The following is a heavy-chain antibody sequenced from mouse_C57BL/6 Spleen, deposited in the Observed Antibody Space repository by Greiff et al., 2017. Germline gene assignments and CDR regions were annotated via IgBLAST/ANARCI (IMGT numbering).Heavy chain of an antibody. D-gene: IGHD2-1*01. V-gene: IGHV1-22*01. J-gene: IGHJ4*01. Sequence: EVKLVESGPELVKPGASVKMSCKASGYPFTDYNMHWVKQSHGKSLEWIGYINPNNGGTSYNQKFKGKATLTVNQSSSTAYMELLSLTSEDSAVYYCARLRTRGNYEDYYAMDYWGQGTSVTVSS. CDR2: INPNNGGT. CDR3: ARLRTRGNYEDYYAMDY. CDR1: GYPFTDYN.